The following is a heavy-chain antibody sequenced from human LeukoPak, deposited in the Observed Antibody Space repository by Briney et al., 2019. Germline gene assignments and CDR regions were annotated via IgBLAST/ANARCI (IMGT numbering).Heavy chain of an antibody. CDR2: IYYSGYT. J-gene: IGHJ4*02. CDR1: GFSMSSSGYY. CDR3: ARGLYYYGSGSYYTK. V-gene: IGHV4-39*07. Sequence: SETLSLTCTVSGFSMSSSGYYWGRIRQPPGKGLEWIGSIYYSGYTYYNPSLKSRVTISIDTSKKQFSLKLSSVTAADTAVYYCARGLYYYGSGSYYTKWGQGTLVTVSS. D-gene: IGHD3-10*01.